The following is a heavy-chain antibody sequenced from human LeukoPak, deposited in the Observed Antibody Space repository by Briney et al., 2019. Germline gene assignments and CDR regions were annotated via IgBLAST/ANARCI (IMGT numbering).Heavy chain of an antibody. CDR1: GVSISSYH. V-gene: IGHV4-59*01. D-gene: IGHD3-10*01. J-gene: IGHJ4*02. CDR2: IYYSGST. Sequence: SETLSLTCTVSGVSISSYHWSWIRQPPGKGLEGIGYIYYSGSTNYNPSLKSRVTISVNTTKNQFSLKLSSVTDADAAVYYCARSTEVWFGELLWGYFDYWGQGTLVTVSS. CDR3: ARSTEVWFGELLWGYFDY.